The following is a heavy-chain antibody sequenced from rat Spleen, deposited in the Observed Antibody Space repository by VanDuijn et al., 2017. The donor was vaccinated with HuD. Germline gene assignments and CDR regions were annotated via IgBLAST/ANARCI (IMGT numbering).Heavy chain of an antibody. D-gene: IGHD1-9*01. CDR3: TRRGHTMGLTARYFDY. Sequence: EVQLVESGGGLVQPGRSLKLSCAASGFSFSDYNMAWVRQAPKKGLEWVATIIYDGSRTYYRDSVKGRFTISRDNAKSTLYLQMSSLRSEDTATYYCTRRGHTMGLTARYFDYWGQGVMVTVSS. J-gene: IGHJ2*01. V-gene: IGHV5S10*01. CDR1: GFSFSDYN. CDR2: IIYDGSRT.